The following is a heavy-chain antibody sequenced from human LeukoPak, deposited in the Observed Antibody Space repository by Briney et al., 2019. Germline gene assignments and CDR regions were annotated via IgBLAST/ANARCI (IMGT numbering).Heavy chain of an antibody. V-gene: IGHV4-59*01. D-gene: IGHD3-3*01. CDR2: IYYSGST. CDR3: ARLRFTIFGVDYYYYGMDV. J-gene: IGHJ6*02. CDR1: GGSISSYY. Sequence: SETLSLTCTVSGGSISSYYWSWIRQPPGKGLEWIGYIYYSGSTNYNPSLKSRVTISADTSKDQFSLKLSSVTAADTAVYYCARLRFTIFGVDYYYYGMDVWGQGTTVTVSS.